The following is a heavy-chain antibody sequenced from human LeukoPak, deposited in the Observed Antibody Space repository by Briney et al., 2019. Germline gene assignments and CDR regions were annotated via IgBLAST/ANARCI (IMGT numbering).Heavy chain of an antibody. CDR1: GITLSNYG. V-gene: IGHV3-23*01. CDR3: TKRGVVIRVILVGFHKEAYYFDS. Sequence: GGSLTLSCAVSGITLSNYGMSWVRQAPGKGLEWVAGISGSGGSTNYADSVKGRFTISRDNPKNTLFLQMKSLRAEDTAVYFCTKRGVVIRVILVGFHKEAYYFDSWGQGALVTVSS. D-gene: IGHD3-22*01. J-gene: IGHJ4*02. CDR2: ISGSGGST.